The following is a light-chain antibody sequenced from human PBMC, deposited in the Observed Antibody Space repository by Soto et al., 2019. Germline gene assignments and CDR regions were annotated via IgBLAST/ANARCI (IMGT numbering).Light chain of an antibody. Sequence: EIVLTQSPGTLSLSPGERATLSCRASQSVSSSYLAWYQQKLGQAPRLLIYDASSRATGIPDRFSGSGSGTDFTLTISRLAPEDFAVYYCQQYADSPITVGPGTKVDVK. CDR3: QQYADSPIT. CDR1: QSVSSSY. CDR2: DAS. V-gene: IGKV3-20*01. J-gene: IGKJ3*01.